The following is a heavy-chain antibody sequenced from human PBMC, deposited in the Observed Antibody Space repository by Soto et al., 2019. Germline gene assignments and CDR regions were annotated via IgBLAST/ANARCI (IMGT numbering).Heavy chain of an antibody. CDR2: ISSSSSTI. J-gene: IGHJ3*02. CDR1: GFTFSSYS. D-gene: IGHD3-22*01. V-gene: IGHV3-48*02. Sequence: PGGSLRLSCAASGFTFSSYSMNWVRQAPGKGLEWVSYISSSSSTIYYADSVKGRFTISRDNAKNSLYLQMNSLRDEDTAVYYCARDWGDSSGYYVFAFDIWGQGTMVTVSS. CDR3: ARDWGDSSGYYVFAFDI.